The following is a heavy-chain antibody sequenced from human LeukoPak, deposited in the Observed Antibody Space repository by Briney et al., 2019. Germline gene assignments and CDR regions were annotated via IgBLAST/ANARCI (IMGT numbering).Heavy chain of an antibody. CDR1: GGSISSCSYS. Sequence: SETLSLTCTVSGGSISSCSYSWGWIRQPPGKGLQWIGSIYYSGSTYYNPSLKSRVTISVDTSKNQFSLKLSSVTAADTAVYFCARQNVTGSAYYYFDYWGQGTLVTVSS. J-gene: IGHJ4*02. D-gene: IGHD3-22*01. CDR2: IYYSGST. CDR3: ARQNVTGSAYYYFDY. V-gene: IGHV4-39*01.